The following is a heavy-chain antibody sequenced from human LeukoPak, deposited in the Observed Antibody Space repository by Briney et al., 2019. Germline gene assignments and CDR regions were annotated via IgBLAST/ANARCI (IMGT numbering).Heavy chain of an antibody. Sequence: KPGGSLRLSCAASGFTFSNAWMSWVRQAPGKGLEWVDRIKSKTDGGTTDYAAPVKGRFTISRDDSKNTLYLQMNSLKTEDTAVYYCTTEAGSIDYWGQGTLVTVSS. J-gene: IGHJ4*02. CDR1: GFTFSNAW. CDR2: IKSKTDGGTT. V-gene: IGHV3-15*01. D-gene: IGHD6-13*01. CDR3: TTEAGSIDY.